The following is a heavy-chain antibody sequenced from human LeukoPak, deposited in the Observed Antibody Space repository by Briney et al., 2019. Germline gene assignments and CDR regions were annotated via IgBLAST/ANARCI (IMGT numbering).Heavy chain of an antibody. J-gene: IGHJ3*02. CDR2: IYYSGST. D-gene: IGHD3-22*01. CDR3: ARAHYYDSSGYEEAFNI. Sequence: SETLSLTCTVSGGSISPYYWSWIRQPPGKGLEYIGYIYYSGSTNYNPSLKSRVTISVDTSKNQFSLKLSSVTAADTAVYYCARAHYYDSSGYEEAFNIWGQGTMVTVSS. V-gene: IGHV4-59*01. CDR1: GGSISPYY.